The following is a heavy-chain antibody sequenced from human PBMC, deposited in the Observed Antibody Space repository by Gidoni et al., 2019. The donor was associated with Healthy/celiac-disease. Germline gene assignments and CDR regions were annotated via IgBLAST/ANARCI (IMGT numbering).Heavy chain of an antibody. V-gene: IGHV1-18*01. CDR2: ISAYNGNT. CDR3: ARGPAQAVVEDYYGMDV. J-gene: IGHJ6*02. Sequence: QVQLLHSAAEAKNPLSSVNFPSKSSGYSFTIYCISWVRQAPAQGLEWMGWISAYNGNTNYAQKRQGRVTMTTDTSTSTAYMELRSLRSDDTAVYYCARGPAQAVVEDYYGMDVWGQGTTVTVSS. CDR1: GYSFTIYC. D-gene: IGHD2-15*01.